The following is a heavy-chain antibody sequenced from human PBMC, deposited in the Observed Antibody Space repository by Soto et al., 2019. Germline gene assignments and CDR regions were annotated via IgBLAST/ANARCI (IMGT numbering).Heavy chain of an antibody. D-gene: IGHD3-9*01. CDR3: ARDRLTIFYSGLDDYYYYYGMDV. CDR2: INPNSGGT. Sequence: ASVKVSFKASGYTFTGYYMHWLRQAPGQGLEWMGWINPNSGGTNYAQKFQGRVTMTRDTSISTAYMELSRLRSDDTAVYYCARDRLTIFYSGLDDYYYYYGMDVWGQGTTVTVSS. CDR1: GYTFTGYY. V-gene: IGHV1-2*02. J-gene: IGHJ6*02.